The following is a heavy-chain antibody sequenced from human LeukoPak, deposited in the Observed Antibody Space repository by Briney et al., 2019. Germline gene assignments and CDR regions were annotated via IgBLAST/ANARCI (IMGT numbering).Heavy chain of an antibody. CDR1: GYSFTTYW. V-gene: IGHV5-51*01. CDR3: ARHSYSGGAFDI. D-gene: IGHD2-21*01. CDR2: IYPGGSDT. Sequence: GESLKISCQGSGYSFTTYWIGWVRQMPGKGLEWMGIIYPGGSDTRYSPSFQGQVTISADKSISTAYLQWSSLKASDTALYYCARHSYSGGAFDIWGQGTMVTVSS. J-gene: IGHJ3*02.